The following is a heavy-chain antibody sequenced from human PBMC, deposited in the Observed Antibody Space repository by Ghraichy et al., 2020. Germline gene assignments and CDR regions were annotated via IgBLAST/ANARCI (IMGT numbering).Heavy chain of an antibody. J-gene: IGHJ4*02. CDR3: ARDGTVSYFDY. Sequence: LTCAASGFTVSSNYMSWVRQAPGKGLEWVSVIYSGGSTYYADSVKGRFTISRDNSKNTLYLQMNSLRAEDTAVYYCARDGTVSYFDYWGQGTLVTVSS. D-gene: IGHD5/OR15-5a*01. CDR2: IYSGGST. CDR1: GFTVSSNY. V-gene: IGHV3-66*01.